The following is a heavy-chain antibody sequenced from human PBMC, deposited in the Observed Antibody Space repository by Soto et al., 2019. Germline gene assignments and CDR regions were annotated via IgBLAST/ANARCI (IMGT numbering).Heavy chain of an antibody. Sequence: PGGSLRLSCAASGFTFSDYYMTWIRQAPGKGLEWISYISTRSDYTNYADSVKGRSTISRDNAKSSLYLQMNTLRAEDTAVYYCARDRDLSSSWSFDYWGQGILVTVSS. D-gene: IGHD6-13*01. CDR1: GFTFSDYY. CDR3: ARDRDLSSSWSFDY. J-gene: IGHJ4*02. V-gene: IGHV3-11*06. CDR2: ISTRSDYT.